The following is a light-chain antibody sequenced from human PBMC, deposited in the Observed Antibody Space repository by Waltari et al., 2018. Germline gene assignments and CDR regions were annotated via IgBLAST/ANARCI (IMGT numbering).Light chain of an antibody. CDR2: DVN. J-gene: IGLJ3*02. CDR1: TNDLGGYNY. Sequence: QSALTQPASWSGSPGQSIIISCPGTTNDLGGYNYVSWYQQHPGKAPKLMIYDVNSRPSGVSSRFSGSKSGNTASLIISGLQAEDEADYYCCSFTRSSTWVFGGGTKVTVL. V-gene: IGLV2-14*03. CDR3: CSFTRSSTWV.